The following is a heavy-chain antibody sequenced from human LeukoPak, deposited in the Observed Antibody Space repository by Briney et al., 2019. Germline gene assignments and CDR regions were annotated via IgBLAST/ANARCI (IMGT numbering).Heavy chain of an antibody. CDR1: GFTSSSQE. Sequence: PGGSLRLSCIASGFTSSSQELTWVRQAPGKGLEWVSTITPGSTYTKYADSVAGRFTISRDDSTNTLYLQMNSLRAEDTAVYFCAKHYVRVLAVANADYWGQGTLVTVSS. D-gene: IGHD6-19*01. CDR3: AKHYVRVLAVANADY. J-gene: IGHJ4*02. V-gene: IGHV3-23*01. CDR2: ITPGSTYT.